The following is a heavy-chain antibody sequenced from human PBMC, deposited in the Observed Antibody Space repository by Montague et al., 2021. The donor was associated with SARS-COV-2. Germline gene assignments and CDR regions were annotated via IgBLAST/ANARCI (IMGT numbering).Heavy chain of an antibody. CDR1: GGSISSYY. D-gene: IGHD2-15*01. CDR2: IYYSGST. CDR3: ARHRRAPYCSGGSCYSPPGSFDP. V-gene: IGHV4-59*08. J-gene: IGHJ5*02. Sequence: SETLSLTCTVSGGSISSYYWSWIRQPPGKGLEWIGYIYYSGSTNYNPSLKSRVTISVDTSKNQFSLKLSSVTAADTAVYYCARHRRAPYCSGGSCYSPPGSFDPWGQGTLVTVSS.